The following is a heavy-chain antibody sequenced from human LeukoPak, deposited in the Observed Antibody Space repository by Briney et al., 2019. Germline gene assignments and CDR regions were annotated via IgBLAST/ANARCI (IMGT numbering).Heavy chain of an antibody. CDR2: IYYSGST. V-gene: IGHV4-59*01. J-gene: IGHJ4*02. D-gene: IGHD3-3*01. CDR1: GGSISSYY. CDR3: ARGIKYYDFWSGYYSSWGGGNPIYFDY. Sequence: SETLSLTCTVSGGSISSYYWSWIRQPPGKGLEWIGYIYYSGSTNYNPSLKSRVTISVNTSKNQFSLKLSSVTAADTAVYYCARGIKYYDFWSGYYSSWGGGNPIYFDYWGQGTLVTVSS.